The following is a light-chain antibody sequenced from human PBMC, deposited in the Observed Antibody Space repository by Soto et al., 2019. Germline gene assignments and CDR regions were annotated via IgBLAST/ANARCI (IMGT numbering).Light chain of an antibody. J-gene: IGLJ3*02. CDR2: DND. CDR1: RSNIGNNY. CDR3: EAWESSLSAGV. Sequence: QSALTQPPSVSAAPGQKVTVSCSGSRSNIGNNYVSWYQHLPGTAPKLLIYDNDKRPSGIPDRFSASKSGTSATLGITGLQTGDEADYYCEAWESSLSAGVFGGGTKVTVL. V-gene: IGLV1-51*01.